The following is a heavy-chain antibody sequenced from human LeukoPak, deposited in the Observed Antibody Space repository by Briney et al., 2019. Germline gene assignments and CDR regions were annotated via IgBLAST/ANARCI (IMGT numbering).Heavy chain of an antibody. V-gene: IGHV3-48*03. CDR3: ARILGFTLDY. CDR1: GFTFSSFE. CDR2: ISSSGTTS. Sequence: PGGSLRLSCAASGFTFSSFEMIWVRQAPGKGLEWVSYISSSGTTSYYADSVKGRFTVSRDNAKNSLYLQMSSLRDEDTAVYYCARILGFTLDYWGQGTLVTVSS. J-gene: IGHJ4*02.